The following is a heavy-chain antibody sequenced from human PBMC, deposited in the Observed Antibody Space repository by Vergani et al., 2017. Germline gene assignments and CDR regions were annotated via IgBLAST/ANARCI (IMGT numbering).Heavy chain of an antibody. CDR2: IKQDGSEK. J-gene: IGHJ6*03. D-gene: IGHD3-10*01. CDR1: GFTFSSYW. V-gene: IGHV3-7*01. CDR3: AREQGSGSYYYYYMDV. Sequence: VQLVESGGGLVQPGGSLRLSCAASGFTFSSYWMSWVRQAPGKGLEWVANIKQDGSEKYYVDSVKGRFTISRDNAKNSLYLQMNSLRAEDTAVYYCAREQGSGSYYYYYMDVWGKGTTVTVSS.